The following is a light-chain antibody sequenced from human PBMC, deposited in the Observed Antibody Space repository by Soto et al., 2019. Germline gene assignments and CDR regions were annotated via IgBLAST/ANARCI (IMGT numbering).Light chain of an antibody. J-gene: IGLJ1*01. Sequence: QSALTQPASVSGSPGQSITLSCTGTGSDIGAYNYVSWYQQHPGEAPKLMIFDVTNRPSGISDRFSGSKSGNTASLIISGLQAEDEADYYCSSYTTSRTRVFGTGTKVTVL. CDR2: DVT. V-gene: IGLV2-14*03. CDR3: SSYTTSRTRV. CDR1: GSDIGAYNY.